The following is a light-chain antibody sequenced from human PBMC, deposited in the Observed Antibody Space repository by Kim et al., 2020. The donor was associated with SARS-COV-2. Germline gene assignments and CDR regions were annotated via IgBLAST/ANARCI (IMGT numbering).Light chain of an antibody. CDR3: QQANSFPLT. CDR1: QPITNW. J-gene: IGKJ4*01. V-gene: IGKV1D-12*01. CDR2: SAS. Sequence: ASVGDRVTIACRASQPITNWLVWYQQKPGTAPKLLIYSASRLQSGVPSRFSGSGSGTDFTLTISSLQPEDFATYYCQQANSFPLTFGGGTKVDIK.